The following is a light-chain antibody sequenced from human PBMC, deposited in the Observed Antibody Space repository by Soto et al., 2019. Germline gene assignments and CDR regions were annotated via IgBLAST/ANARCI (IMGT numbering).Light chain of an antibody. CDR3: LQDIKYPST. CDR2: GAS. V-gene: IGKV3-20*01. CDR1: QSVSSSY. J-gene: IGKJ3*01. Sequence: EIVLTQSPGTLSLSPGERATLSCRASQSVSSSYLAWYQQKPGQAPRLLIYGASSRATGIPDRFSGSGSGTDVTLAISSMQPEDSATYYCLQDIKYPSTFGPGAKVDIK.